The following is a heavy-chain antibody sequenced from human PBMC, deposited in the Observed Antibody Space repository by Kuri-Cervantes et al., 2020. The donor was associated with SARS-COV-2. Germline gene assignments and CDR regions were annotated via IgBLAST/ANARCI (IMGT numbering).Heavy chain of an antibody. CDR3: ARSMEYSSSSAHFDY. J-gene: IGHJ4*02. Sequence: GSLRLSCAGSGGSISSSNWWSWVRQPPGKGLEWIGEIYHSGSTNYNPSLKSRVTISVDKSKNQFSLKLSSVTAADTAVYYCARSMEYSSSSAHFDYWGQGTLVTVSS. CDR1: GGSISSSNW. V-gene: IGHV4-4*02. CDR2: IYHSGST. D-gene: IGHD6-6*01.